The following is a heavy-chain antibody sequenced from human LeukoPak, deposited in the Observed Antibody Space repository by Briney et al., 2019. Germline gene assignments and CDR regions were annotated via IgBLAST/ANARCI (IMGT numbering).Heavy chain of an antibody. CDR3: ARHRNYGDRTFDY. CDR1: DGSITNYD. CDR2: VHYSGTA. Sequence: SETLSLTCTISDGSITNYDWSWVRQPPGKGLEFIGHVHYSGTANYNPSLRSRVTISIDTSEKHFFLKLKSVTAADTAVYYCARHRNYGDRTFDYWGQGTLVTVSS. V-gene: IGHV4-59*08. D-gene: IGHD4-17*01. J-gene: IGHJ4*02.